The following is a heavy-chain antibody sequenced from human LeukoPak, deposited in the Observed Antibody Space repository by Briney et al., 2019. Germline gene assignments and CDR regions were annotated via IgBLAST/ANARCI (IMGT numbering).Heavy chain of an antibody. CDR2: INHSGST. D-gene: IGHD6-13*01. Sequence: SETLSLTCTVSGGSISRYYWSWIRQPPGKGLEWIGEINHSGSTNYNPSLKSRVTISVDTSKNQFSLKLSSVTAADTAVYYCARGRIAAAGTHNWFDPWGQGTLVTVSS. CDR3: ARGRIAAAGTHNWFDP. V-gene: IGHV4-34*01. J-gene: IGHJ5*02. CDR1: GGSISRYY.